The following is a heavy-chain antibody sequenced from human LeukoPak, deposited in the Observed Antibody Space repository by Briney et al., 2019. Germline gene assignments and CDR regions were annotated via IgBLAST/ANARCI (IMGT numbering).Heavy chain of an antibody. D-gene: IGHD3-9*01. CDR2: INHSGST. V-gene: IGHV4-34*01. CDR1: GGSFSGYY. CDR3: ARYILTHDAFDI. Sequence: SETLSLTCAVSGGSFSGYYWSWIRQPPGKGLEWIGEINHSGSTNYNPSLKSRVTISVDTSKNQFSLKLSSVTAADTAVYYCARYILTHDAFDIWGQGTMVTVSS. J-gene: IGHJ3*02.